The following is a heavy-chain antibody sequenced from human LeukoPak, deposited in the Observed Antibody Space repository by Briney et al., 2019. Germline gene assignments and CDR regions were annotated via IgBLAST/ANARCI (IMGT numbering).Heavy chain of an antibody. CDR1: GFTFSNYA. CDR2: ISASGGST. CDR3: ARCYTVTTTGWFDP. V-gene: IGHV3-23*01. J-gene: IGHJ5*02. D-gene: IGHD4-17*01. Sequence: GGSLRLSCAASGFTFSNYAMNWVRQAPGKGLEWASAISASGGSTYYADSVKGRFTISRDNSKNTLYLQMNSLRADDTAVYYCARCYTVTTTGWFDPWGQGTLVTVSS.